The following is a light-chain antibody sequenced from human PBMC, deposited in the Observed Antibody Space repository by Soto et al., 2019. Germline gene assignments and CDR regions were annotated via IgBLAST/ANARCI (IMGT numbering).Light chain of an antibody. Sequence: DIQMTQSPSTPSASVGDRVTITCRASQSINNWMAWYQQKPGKAPKLLIYDASSLEGGVPSRFSGSGSGTEFTLTISSLQPDDFATYYCQQYNSYSRTFGQGTKVDIK. CDR2: DAS. V-gene: IGKV1-5*01. CDR1: QSINNW. CDR3: QQYNSYSRT. J-gene: IGKJ1*01.